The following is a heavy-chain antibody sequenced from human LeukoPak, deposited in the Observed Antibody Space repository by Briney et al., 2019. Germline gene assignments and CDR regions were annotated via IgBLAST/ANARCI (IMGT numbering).Heavy chain of an antibody. J-gene: IGHJ6*03. CDR1: GFTFSSYS. V-gene: IGHV3-48*04. CDR2: ISSSSSAI. Sequence: PGGSLRLSCAASGFTFSSYSMKWVRQAPGKGLEWVSYISSSSSAIYYADSVKGRFTISRDNAKNSLYLQMNSLRAEDTAVYYCAREGARPGIEYYYYMDVWGKGTTVTVSS. CDR3: AREGARPGIEYYYYMDV. D-gene: IGHD6-6*01.